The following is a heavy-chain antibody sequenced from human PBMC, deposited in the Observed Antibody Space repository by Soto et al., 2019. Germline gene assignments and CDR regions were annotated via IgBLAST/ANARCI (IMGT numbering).Heavy chain of an antibody. CDR3: AKEYYYDSSGSFYGMDV. D-gene: IGHD3-22*01. V-gene: IGHV3-30*18. CDR1: GFTFSSYG. J-gene: IGHJ6*02. CDR2: ISYDGSNK. Sequence: SLRLSCAASGFTFSSYGMHWVRQAPGKGLEWVAVISYDGSNKYYADSVKGRFTISRDNSKNTLYLQMNSLRAEDTAVYYCAKEYYYDSSGSFYGMDVWGQGTTVTVSS.